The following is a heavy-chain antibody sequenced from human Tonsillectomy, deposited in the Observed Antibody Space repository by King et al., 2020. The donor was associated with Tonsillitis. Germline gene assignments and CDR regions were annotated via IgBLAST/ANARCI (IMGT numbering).Heavy chain of an antibody. CDR3: ATDLHDYIFDY. D-gene: IGHD4/OR15-4a*01. J-gene: IGHJ4*02. V-gene: IGHV3-33*05. CDR1: GFTFSSYG. Sequence: VQLVESGGGVVQPGRSLRLSCAPSGFTFSSYGMHWVRQAPGKGLEWVAVISYDGRNKYYVDSVKGRFTISRDNSKNKLYLQMNSLRAEDTAVYYCATDLHDYIFDYWGQGTLVTVSS. CDR2: ISYDGRNK.